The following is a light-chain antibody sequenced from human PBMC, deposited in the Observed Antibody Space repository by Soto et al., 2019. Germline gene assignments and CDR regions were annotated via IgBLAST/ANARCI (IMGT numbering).Light chain of an antibody. CDR3: QQYGSSLL. J-gene: IGKJ4*01. Sequence: EIVLTQSPGTLSLSPGERATLSCRASQSVSSSYLAWYQQKPGQAPRLPIYGASSRATGIPDRFSGSGSGTDFTLTISRLEPEDFAVYYCQQYGSSLLFGGGTKVEIK. CDR1: QSVSSSY. CDR2: GAS. V-gene: IGKV3-20*01.